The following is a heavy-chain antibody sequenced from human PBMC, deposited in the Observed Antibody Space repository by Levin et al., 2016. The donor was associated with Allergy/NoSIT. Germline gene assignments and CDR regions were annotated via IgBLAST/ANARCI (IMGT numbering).Heavy chain of an antibody. D-gene: IGHD6-19*01. Sequence: GESLKISCAASGFTFSSYAMSWVRQAPGKGLEWVSAISGSGGSTYYADSVKGRFTISRDNSKNTLYLQMNSLRAEDTAVYYCASEQWLAGYYGMDVWGQGTTVTVSS. CDR3: ASEQWLAGYYGMDV. V-gene: IGHV3-23*01. CDR1: GFTFSSYA. CDR2: ISGSGGST. J-gene: IGHJ6*02.